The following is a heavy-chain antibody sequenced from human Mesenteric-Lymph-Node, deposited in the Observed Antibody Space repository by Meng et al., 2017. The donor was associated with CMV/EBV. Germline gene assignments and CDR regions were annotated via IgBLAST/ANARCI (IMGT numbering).Heavy chain of an antibody. D-gene: IGHD2-21*01. V-gene: IGHV4-61*01. J-gene: IGHJ4*02. CDR1: GGSVSSGSYY. CDR2: IYYSGST. CDR3: ARSGGWWWDY. Sequence: TCTVSGGSVSSGSYYCSWIRQPPGKGLEWIGYIYYSGSTNYNPSLKSRVTISVDTSKNQFSLKLSSVTAADTAVYYCARSGGWWWDYWGQGTLVTVSS.